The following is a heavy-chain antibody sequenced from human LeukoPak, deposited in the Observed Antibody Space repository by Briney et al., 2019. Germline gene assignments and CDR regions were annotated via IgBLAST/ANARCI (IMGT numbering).Heavy chain of an antibody. CDR3: AKDEAATLDY. Sequence: TGGSLRLSCAASGFTFSSYGMHWVRQAPGKGLEWVAFIRYDGSNKYYADSVKGRFTISRDNSKNTLYLQMNSLRAEDTAVYYCAKDEAATLDYWGQGTLVTVSS. J-gene: IGHJ4*02. CDR2: IRYDGSNK. CDR1: GFTFSSYG. V-gene: IGHV3-30*02. D-gene: IGHD2-15*01.